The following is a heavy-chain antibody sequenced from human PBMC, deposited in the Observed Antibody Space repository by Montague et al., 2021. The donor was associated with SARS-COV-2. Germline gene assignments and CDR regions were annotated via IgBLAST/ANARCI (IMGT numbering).Heavy chain of an antibody. CDR1: GFTFSSYE. Sequence: SLRLSCAASGFTFSSYEMNWVRQAPGKGLEWVSYISSSGSTIYYXDSVKVRFTISRDNAKNSLYLQMNSLRAEDTAVYYCARAVPYVFRPLKYFDYWGQGTLVTVSS. CDR3: ARAVPYVFRPLKYFDY. CDR2: ISSSGSTI. J-gene: IGHJ4*02. V-gene: IGHV3-48*03. D-gene: IGHD3-16*01.